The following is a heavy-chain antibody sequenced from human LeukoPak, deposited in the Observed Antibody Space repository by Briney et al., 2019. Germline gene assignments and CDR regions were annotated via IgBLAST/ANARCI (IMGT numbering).Heavy chain of an antibody. CDR2: IGGSGGST. V-gene: IGHV3-23*01. J-gene: IGHJ4*02. D-gene: IGHD5-18*01. Sequence: GASLRLSCAASGLTFSSYAMSWVRQAPGKGLEWVSAIGGSGGSTYYADSVKGRFTISRDNSKNTLYLQMNSLRAEDTAVYYCAKSTAMVTSFDYWGQGPLVTVSS. CDR1: GLTFSSYA. CDR3: AKSTAMVTSFDY.